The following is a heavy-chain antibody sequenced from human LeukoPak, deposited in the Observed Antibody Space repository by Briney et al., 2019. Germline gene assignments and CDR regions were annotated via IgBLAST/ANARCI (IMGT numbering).Heavy chain of an antibody. CDR1: GGSISSYY. J-gene: IGHJ5*02. CDR3: ARRRGPAAMSDWFDP. D-gene: IGHD2-2*01. Sequence: SETLSITCTVSGGSISSYYWSWIRQPPGKGLEWIGYIYYSGSTNYNPSLKSRVTISVDTSKNQFSLKLSSVTAADTAVYYCARRRGPAAMSDWFDPWGQGTLVTVSS. V-gene: IGHV4-59*08. CDR2: IYYSGST.